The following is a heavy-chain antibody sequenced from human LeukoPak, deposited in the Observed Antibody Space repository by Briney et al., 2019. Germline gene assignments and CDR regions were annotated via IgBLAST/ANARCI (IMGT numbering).Heavy chain of an antibody. J-gene: IGHJ4*02. CDR2: IRTTAEGAKYA. V-gene: IGHV3-48*02. D-gene: IGHD3-9*01. CDR1: GFSFTDYP. Sequence: GGSLRLSCATSGFSFTDYPMNWVRQAPGKGLEWISNIRTTAEGAKYAYYADSVKGRVTISRDDGKNALYLHMNSLRDDDTAVYYCATDQRYAFDYWGQGILVTVSS. CDR3: ATDQRYAFDY.